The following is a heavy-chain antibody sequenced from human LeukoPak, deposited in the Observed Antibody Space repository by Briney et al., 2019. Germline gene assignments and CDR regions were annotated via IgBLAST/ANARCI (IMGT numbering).Heavy chain of an antibody. CDR2: IFSGGTT. CDR1: GFTFSSYG. Sequence: GRSLRLPCAASGFTFSSYGMHWVRQAPGKGLEWVAVIFSGGTTYYADSVKGRFTVSRDNSKNTLYLQMNSLRAEDTALYYCARDVGSFFDYWGQGTLVTVSS. V-gene: IGHV3-53*01. J-gene: IGHJ4*02. CDR3: ARDVGSFFDY. D-gene: IGHD1-26*01.